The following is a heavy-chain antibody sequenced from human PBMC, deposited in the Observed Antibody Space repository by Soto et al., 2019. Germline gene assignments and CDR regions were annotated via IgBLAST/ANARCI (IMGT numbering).Heavy chain of an antibody. CDR1: GFSLSNARMG. CDR3: ARISNYYYYYGMDV. J-gene: IGHJ6*02. V-gene: IGHV2-26*01. Sequence: SGPTLVNPTETLTLTCTVSGFSLSNARMGVSWIRQPPGKALEWLAHIFSNDEKSYSTSLKSRLTISKDTSKSQVVLTMTNMDPVDTATYYCARISNYYYYYGMDVWGQGTTVTVSS. CDR2: IFSNDEK.